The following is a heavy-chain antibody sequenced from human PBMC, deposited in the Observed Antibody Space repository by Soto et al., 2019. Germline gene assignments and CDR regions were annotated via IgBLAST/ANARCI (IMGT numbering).Heavy chain of an antibody. Sequence: QVQLVQSGAEVKKPGSSVKVSCKASGGTFSSYAISWVRQAPGQGLEWMGGIIPIFGTANYAQKFQGRVTITADEATSTDYMEMSSLRSEDTAVYYCARRLRFLEWFRDWFDPWGQGTLVTVSS. D-gene: IGHD3-3*01. J-gene: IGHJ5*02. CDR2: IIPIFGTA. V-gene: IGHV1-69*01. CDR3: ARRLRFLEWFRDWFDP. CDR1: GGTFSSYA.